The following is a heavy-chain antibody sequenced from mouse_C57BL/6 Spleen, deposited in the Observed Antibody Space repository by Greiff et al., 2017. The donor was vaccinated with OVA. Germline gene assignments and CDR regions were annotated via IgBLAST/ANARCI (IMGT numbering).Heavy chain of an antibody. Sequence: VQLVESGPGLVAPSQSLSITCTVSGFSLTSYGVHWVRQPPGKGLEWLVVIWSDGSTTYNSALKSRLSISTDNSKSQAFLKMNSLQTDDTAMYYCARQYYYGSSYDYAMDYWGQGTSVTVSS. V-gene: IGHV2-6-1*01. CDR3: ARQYYYGSSYDYAMDY. CDR2: IWSDGST. D-gene: IGHD1-1*01. J-gene: IGHJ4*01. CDR1: GFSLTSYG.